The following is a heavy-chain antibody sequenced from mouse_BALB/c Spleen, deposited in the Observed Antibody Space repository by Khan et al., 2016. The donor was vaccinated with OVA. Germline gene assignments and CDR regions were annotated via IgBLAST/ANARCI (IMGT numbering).Heavy chain of an antibody. Sequence: EVQLQESGPGLVKPSQSLSLTCTVTGYSITSDYAWNWIRQFQGNKLEWMGFITYSGNTNYNPSLKSRFSITRDTSKNQFFLQLNSVTTEDTATYYCARVYGGDFDYWGQGTTLTVSS. CDR1: GYSITSDYA. V-gene: IGHV3-2*02. CDR2: ITYSGNT. D-gene: IGHD1-1*01. J-gene: IGHJ2*01. CDR3: ARVYGGDFDY.